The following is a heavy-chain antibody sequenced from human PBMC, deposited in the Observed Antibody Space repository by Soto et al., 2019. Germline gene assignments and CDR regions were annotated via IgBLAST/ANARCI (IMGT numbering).Heavy chain of an antibody. CDR1: GGSFSGYY. Sequence: SETLSLTCAVHGGSFSGYYWDWIRQPPGKGLEWIGEVNHGGTSNYNPSLKSRAIISVDTSKNQFSLKLTSVTAADTAVYYCARPGGSGWFYFDSWGQGSQVT. D-gene: IGHD6-13*01. J-gene: IGHJ4*02. V-gene: IGHV4-34*01. CDR2: VNHGGTS. CDR3: ARPGGSGWFYFDS.